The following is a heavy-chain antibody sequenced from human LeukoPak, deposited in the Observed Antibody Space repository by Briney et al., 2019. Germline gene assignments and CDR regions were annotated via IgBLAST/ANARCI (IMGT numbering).Heavy chain of an antibody. CDR2: ISWNSGSI. CDR1: GFTFDDYA. CDR3: ASGLDYYGSGSPFDI. Sequence: GGSLRLSCAASGFTFDDYAMHWVRQAPGKGLEWVSGISWNSGSIGYADSVKGRFTISRDNAKNSLYLQMNSLRAEDTALYYCASGLDYYGSGSPFDIWGQGTMVTVSS. J-gene: IGHJ3*02. D-gene: IGHD3-10*01. V-gene: IGHV3-9*01.